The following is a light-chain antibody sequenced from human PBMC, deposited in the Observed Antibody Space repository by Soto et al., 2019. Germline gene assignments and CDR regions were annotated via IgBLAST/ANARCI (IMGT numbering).Light chain of an antibody. Sequence: EIVLTQSPGTLSLSPGERGTLSCRASRSVSSNLAWYQQKPGQAPRLLIYGASNRATGIPDRFSGSGSGTDFTLTISSLEPEDFAVYYCQQRSNWHLTFGGGTKVDIK. CDR3: QQRSNWHLT. CDR1: RSVSSN. CDR2: GAS. J-gene: IGKJ4*01. V-gene: IGKV3D-11*02.